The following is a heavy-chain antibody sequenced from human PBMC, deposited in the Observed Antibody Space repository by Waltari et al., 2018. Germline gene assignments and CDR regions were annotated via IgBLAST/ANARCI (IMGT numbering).Heavy chain of an antibody. J-gene: IGHJ6*03. CDR2: IKPGGGRT. CDR3: ARSWTRTYYYYMDV. Sequence: QAQLVQSGAEVKKPGASVKLSCKPSGYTFTSYYMHWVRQAPGQGLERKGRIKPGGGRTRCAERFQGRVTMTRDTTTSTVYMEMSSLRSEDTAVYYCARSWTRTYYYYMDVWGKGTTVTVSS. V-gene: IGHV1-46*01. CDR1: GYTFTSYY. D-gene: IGHD3-3*01.